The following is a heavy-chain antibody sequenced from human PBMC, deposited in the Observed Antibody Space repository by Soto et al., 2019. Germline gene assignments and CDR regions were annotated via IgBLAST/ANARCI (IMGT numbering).Heavy chain of an antibody. CDR1: RFTFRFFD. CDR2: ISRDGNNK. D-gene: IGHD4-4*01. J-gene: IGHJ4*02. V-gene: IGHV3-30*18. Sequence: QVQLVESGGGVVQPGRSLRLSCETSRFTFRFFDMHWVRQAPGKGLEWVAMISRDGNNKHYGDSVKGRFSISRDNSKNTLYLQMNRLSDDDTAIYYCAKDAYTPFRTTAHDSGGLDHWGRGTLVTVSS. CDR3: AKDAYTPFRTTAHDSGGLDH.